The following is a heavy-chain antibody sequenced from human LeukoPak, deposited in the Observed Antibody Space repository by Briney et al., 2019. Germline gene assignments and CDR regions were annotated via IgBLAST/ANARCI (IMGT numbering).Heavy chain of an antibody. J-gene: IGHJ4*02. CDR2: ISWNSGSI. V-gene: IGHV3-9*01. D-gene: IGHD1-14*01. CDR3: AKDAFPQTDYFDY. CDR1: GFTFDDYA. Sequence: GRSLRLSCAASGFTFDDYAMHWVRQAPGKGLEWVSGISWNSGSIGYADSVKGRFTISRDNAKNSLYLQMNSLRAEDTALYYCAKDAFPQTDYFDYWGQGTLVTVSS.